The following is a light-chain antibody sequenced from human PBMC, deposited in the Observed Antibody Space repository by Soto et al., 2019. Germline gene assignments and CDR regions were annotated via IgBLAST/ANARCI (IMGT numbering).Light chain of an antibody. CDR2: DAS. J-gene: IGKJ5*01. CDR1: QSVSIY. CDR3: QQRSNWPPTIT. V-gene: IGKV3-11*01. Sequence: EIVLALAPATLSLSPWETATLSCRASQSVSIYLAWYQQKPGQAPRLLIYDASNRATGIPARFSGSGSGTDFTLTISSLEPEDFAVYYCQQRSNWPPTITFGQGTRLEIK.